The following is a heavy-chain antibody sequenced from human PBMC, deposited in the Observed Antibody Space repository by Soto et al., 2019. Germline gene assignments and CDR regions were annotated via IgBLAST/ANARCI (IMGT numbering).Heavy chain of an antibody. D-gene: IGHD2-8*01. CDR2: INPNSGNT. CDR3: ASGDIVLMAGGY. CDR1: GYTFSDYY. V-gene: IGHV1-18*04. Sequence: GASVKVSCKASGYTFSDYYIHWVRQAPGQGLEWMGWINPNSGNTNYAQKLQGRVTMTTDTSTSTAYTELRSLRSDDTAVYYCASGDIVLMAGGYWGQGTRVTVS. J-gene: IGHJ4*02.